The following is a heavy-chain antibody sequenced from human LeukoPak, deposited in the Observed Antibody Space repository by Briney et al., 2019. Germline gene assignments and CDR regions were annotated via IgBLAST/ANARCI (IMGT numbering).Heavy chain of an antibody. CDR3: ARPHYESSGLYVDAFDI. V-gene: IGHV1-2*06. CDR1: GYTLTAYY. CDR2: INPNSGGT. D-gene: IGHD3-22*01. J-gene: IGHJ3*02. Sequence: ASVKVSCKASGYTLTAYYLHWVRQAPGQGLEWMGRINPNSGGTTYAQKFQGRVTMTRGTSIGTAYMELSSLRSDDTAVYYCARPHYESSGLYVDAFDIWGQGTMVTVSS.